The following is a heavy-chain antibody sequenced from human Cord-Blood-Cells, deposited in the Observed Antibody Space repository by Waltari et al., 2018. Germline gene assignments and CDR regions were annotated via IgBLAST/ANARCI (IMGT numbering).Heavy chain of an antibody. CDR2: SNPNSVGT. J-gene: IGHJ4*02. D-gene: IGHD1-26*01. CDR3: ARGVGREPLYYFDY. Sequence: QVQLVQSGAEVKKPGASVKVSCKASGYTFTGYYMHWVRQAPGQGLEWMGWSNPNSVGTNYAQKFQGRVTMTRDTSISTAYMELSRLRSDDTAVYYCARGVGREPLYYFDYWGQGTLVTVSS. CDR1: GYTFTGYY. V-gene: IGHV1-2*02.